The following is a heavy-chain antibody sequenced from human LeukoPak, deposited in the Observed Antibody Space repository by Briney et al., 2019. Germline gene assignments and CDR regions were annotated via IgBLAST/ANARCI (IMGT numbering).Heavy chain of an antibody. J-gene: IGHJ1*01. CDR2: IYYSGST. CDR1: VGSISSGCYY. CDR3: ASSGYYDSSGYWSEYFQH. Sequence: SETLSLTCTVSVGSISSGCYYWSWIRQHPGKGLEWIGYIYYSGSTYYNPSLKSRVTISVDTSKNQFSLKLSSVTAADTAVYYCASSGYYDSSGYWSEYFQHWGQGTLVTVSS. D-gene: IGHD3-22*01. V-gene: IGHV4-31*03.